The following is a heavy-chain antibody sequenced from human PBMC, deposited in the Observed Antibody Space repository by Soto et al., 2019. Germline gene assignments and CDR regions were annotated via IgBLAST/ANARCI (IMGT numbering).Heavy chain of an antibody. CDR2: ISDSGTT. V-gene: IGHV3-23*01. D-gene: IGHD2-2*01. CDR1: GFTFRSYA. CDR3: AKGAVGSCSRTSCLYFSDS. J-gene: IGHJ5*02. Sequence: EVQLLDSGGGLVQPGGSLRLSCAASGFTFRSYAMSWVRHAPGKGLEWVSTISDSGTTYYANSVKGRFTISRDNSRNTLDLQMNSLRVEDTAVYYCAKGAVGSCSRTSCLYFSDSWGQGTLVTVSS.